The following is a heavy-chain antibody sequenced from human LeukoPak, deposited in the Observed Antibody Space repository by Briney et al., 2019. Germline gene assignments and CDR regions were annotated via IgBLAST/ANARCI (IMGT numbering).Heavy chain of an antibody. Sequence: SVKVSCKASGYTFTGYYMHWVRQAPGQGLEWMGGIIPIFGTANYAQKFQGRVTMTEDTSTDTAYMELSSLRSEDTAVYYCATGLTGSGYPAKDYWGQGTLVTVSS. CDR2: IIPIFGTA. V-gene: IGHV1-69*06. CDR1: GYTFTGYY. D-gene: IGHD3-22*01. CDR3: ATGLTGSGYPAKDY. J-gene: IGHJ4*02.